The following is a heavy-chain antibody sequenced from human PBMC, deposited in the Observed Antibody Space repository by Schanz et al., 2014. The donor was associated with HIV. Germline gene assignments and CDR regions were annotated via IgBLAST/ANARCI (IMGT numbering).Heavy chain of an antibody. CDR1: GFTFSSYS. V-gene: IGHV3-48*02. CDR3: ARGWRENSFDV. CDR2: ISSGGNTI. J-gene: IGHJ3*01. Sequence: VQLVESGGGLVQPGGSLRLSCAASGFTFSSYSMNWVRQTPARGLEWISFISSGGNTIYYADSVRGRFTVSRDDARNSLSLQLNSLRDEDTAVYFCARGWRENSFDVWGQGTIVTVSS. D-gene: IGHD2-15*01.